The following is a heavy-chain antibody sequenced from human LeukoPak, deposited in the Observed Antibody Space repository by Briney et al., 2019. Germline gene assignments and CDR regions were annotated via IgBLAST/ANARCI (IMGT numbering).Heavy chain of an antibody. Sequence: ESSGTLSLTCNVSGGSISSANYYWSWIRQPAGKGLEWIGRIYTSGSTNYNPSLKSRVTISGDTSKNQFSLRLSSVTAADTAVYYCARASYSYDINGWVPFDYWGQGTLVTVSS. D-gene: IGHD3-22*01. CDR3: ARASYSYDINGWVPFDY. CDR1: GGSISSANYY. J-gene: IGHJ4*02. CDR2: IYTSGST. V-gene: IGHV4-61*02.